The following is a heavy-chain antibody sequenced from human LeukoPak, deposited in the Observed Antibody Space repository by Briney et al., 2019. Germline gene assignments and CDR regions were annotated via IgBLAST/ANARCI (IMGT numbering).Heavy chain of an antibody. CDR2: ISSSSSII. CDR3: ARVAAMVTVDY. Sequence: GGSLRLSCAASGFTFSSYSMNWVRKAPGKGLEWVSYISSSSSIIYYADSVKGRFTISRDNAKNSLYLQMNSLRAEDTAVYYCARVAAMVTVDYWGQGTLVTVSS. J-gene: IGHJ4*02. D-gene: IGHD5-18*01. CDR1: GFTFSSYS. V-gene: IGHV3-48*01.